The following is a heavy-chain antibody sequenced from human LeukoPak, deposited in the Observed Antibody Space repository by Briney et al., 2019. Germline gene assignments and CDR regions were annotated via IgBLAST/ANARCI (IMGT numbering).Heavy chain of an antibody. D-gene: IGHD1-7*01. Sequence: GESLKISCKGSGYSFTSYWIGWVRQMPGKGLEWMGIIYPGDSDTRYSPSFQGQVTISADKSISTAYLQWSSLKASDTAMYYCARTALRERWNYGDAFDIWGQGTMVTVSS. CDR2: IYPGDSDT. J-gene: IGHJ3*02. V-gene: IGHV5-51*01. CDR1: GYSFTSYW. CDR3: ARTALRERWNYGDAFDI.